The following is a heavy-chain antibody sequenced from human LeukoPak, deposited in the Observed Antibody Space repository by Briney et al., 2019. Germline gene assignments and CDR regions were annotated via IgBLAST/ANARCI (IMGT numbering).Heavy chain of an antibody. J-gene: IGHJ6*03. CDR3: AKVSKGSSSSLTYYYYMDV. D-gene: IGHD6-13*01. CDR2: ISGSGGST. V-gene: IGHV3-23*01. CDR1: GFTFDDYA. Sequence: GGSLRLSCAASGFTFDDYAMHWVRQAPGRGLEWVSAISGSGGSTYYADSVKGRFTISRDNSKNTLYLQMNSLRAEDTAVYYCAKVSKGSSSSLTYYYYMDVWGKGTTVTVSS.